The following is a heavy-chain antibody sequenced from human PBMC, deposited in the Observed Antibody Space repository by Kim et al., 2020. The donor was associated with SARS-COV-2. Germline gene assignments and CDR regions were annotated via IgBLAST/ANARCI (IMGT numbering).Heavy chain of an antibody. Sequence: SETLSLTCAVSGGSISSSNWWSWVRQPPGKGLEWIGEIYHSGSTNYNPSLKSRVTISVDKSKNQFSLKLSSVTAADTAVYYCASDYYDSSGYYYVRAFDIWGQGTMVTVSS. CDR3: ASDYYDSSGYYYVRAFDI. D-gene: IGHD3-22*01. J-gene: IGHJ3*02. V-gene: IGHV4-4*02. CDR2: IYHSGST. CDR1: GGSISSSNW.